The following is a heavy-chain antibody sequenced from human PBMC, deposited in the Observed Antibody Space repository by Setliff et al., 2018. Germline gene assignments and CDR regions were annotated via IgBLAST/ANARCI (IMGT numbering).Heavy chain of an antibody. D-gene: IGHD3-22*01. J-gene: IGHJ6*03. V-gene: IGHV1-69*05. CDR2: TIPMFGTT. Sequence: SVKVSCKASGATFSSYGISWVRQAPGQGLEWMGGTIPMFGTTEYAQKFQGRLTIITDESTNTAFMQLSSLRSDDTAMYYCVREGVDSRSSTDYRYYMDVWGKGTTVTV. CDR3: VREGVDSRSSTDYRYYMDV. CDR1: GATFSSYG.